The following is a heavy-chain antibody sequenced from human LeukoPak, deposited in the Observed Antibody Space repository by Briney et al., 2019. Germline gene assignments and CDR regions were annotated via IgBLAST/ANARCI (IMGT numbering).Heavy chain of an antibody. CDR1: GGSISSSSYF. V-gene: IGHV4-39*07. Sequence: SETLSLTCTVSGGSISSSSYFWGWIRQPPGKGLEWIGSIYYSGSTYYNPSLKSRVTMSVDTSKNQFSLKLSSVTAADTAVYYCARAGGKWELLRGKAFDIWGQGTMVTVSS. CDR2: IYYSGST. J-gene: IGHJ3*02. D-gene: IGHD1-26*01. CDR3: ARAGGKWELLRGKAFDI.